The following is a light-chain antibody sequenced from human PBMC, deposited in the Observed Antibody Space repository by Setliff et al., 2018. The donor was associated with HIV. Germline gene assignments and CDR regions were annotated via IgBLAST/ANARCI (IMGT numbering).Light chain of an antibody. CDR3: QQYYNTPQT. Sequence: DIVMTQSPDSLAVSLGERATINCKSSQSVLYSSNNKNYLAWYQQKPGQPPKLLIYWASTRELGVPDRFSGSGSGTDFTLTISSLQAEDVAVYFCQQYYNTPQTFGQGTKVDIK. CDR1: QSVLYSSNNKNY. J-gene: IGKJ1*01. V-gene: IGKV4-1*01. CDR2: WAS.